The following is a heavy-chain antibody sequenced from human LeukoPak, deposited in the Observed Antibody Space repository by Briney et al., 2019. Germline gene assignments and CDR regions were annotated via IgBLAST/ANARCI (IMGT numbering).Heavy chain of an antibody. V-gene: IGHV3-30*04. CDR2: ITSDGRNK. D-gene: IGHD3-10*01. CDR1: GFTFSSYA. J-gene: IGHJ4*02. Sequence: GEPLRLSCSASGFTFSSYAMYWVHQAPGKGRAWVALITSDGRNKYYADSVKGRFTISRDTSKNTLYLQMNSLRVEDTAVYYCAREVIRGVVPDYWGQGTLVTVSS. CDR3: AREVIRGVVPDY.